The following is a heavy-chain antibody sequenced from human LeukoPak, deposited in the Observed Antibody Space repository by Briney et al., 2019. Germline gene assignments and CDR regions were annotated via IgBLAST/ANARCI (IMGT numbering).Heavy chain of an antibody. CDR2: IYYSGST. J-gene: IGHJ4*02. Sequence: PSETLSLTCTVSGGSISSYYWSWIRQPPGKGLEWIGYIYYSGSTNYNPSLKSRVTISVDTSKNQFSLKLSSVTAADTAVYYCAKDSLEVLLWFGDRGNYFDYWGQGTLVTVSS. D-gene: IGHD3-10*01. CDR1: GGSISSYY. V-gene: IGHV4-59*12. CDR3: AKDSLEVLLWFGDRGNYFDY.